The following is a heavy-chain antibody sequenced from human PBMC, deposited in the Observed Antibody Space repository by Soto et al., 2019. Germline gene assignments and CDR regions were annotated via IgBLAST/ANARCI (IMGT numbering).Heavy chain of an antibody. Sequence: GGSLRLSCAASGFTFSSYWMSWVRQAPGKGLEWVANIKQDGSEKYYVDSVKGRFTISRDNAKNSLYLQMNSLRAEDTAVYYCASLWGSGDDAFDIWGQGTMVTVSS. D-gene: IGHD3-16*01. V-gene: IGHV3-7*03. CDR3: ASLWGSGDDAFDI. J-gene: IGHJ3*02. CDR2: IKQDGSEK. CDR1: GFTFSSYW.